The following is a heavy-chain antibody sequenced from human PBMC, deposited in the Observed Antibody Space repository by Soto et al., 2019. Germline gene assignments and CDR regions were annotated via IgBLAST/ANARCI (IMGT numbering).Heavy chain of an antibody. CDR2: ISSSGSTI. D-gene: IGHD4-4*01. J-gene: IGHJ6*03. CDR1: GFTFSSYW. CDR3: ARDKVPYSKHPYYMDV. Sequence: GGSLRLSCAASGFTFSSYWMSWIRQAPGKGLEWVSYISSSGSTIYYADSVKGRFTISRDNAKNSLYLQMNSLRAEDTAVYYCARDKVPYSKHPYYMDVWGKGTTVTVSS. V-gene: IGHV3-11*01.